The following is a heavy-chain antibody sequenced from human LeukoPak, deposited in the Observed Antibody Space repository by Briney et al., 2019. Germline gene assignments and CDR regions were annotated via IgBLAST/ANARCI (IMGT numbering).Heavy chain of an antibody. J-gene: IGHJ3*02. Sequence: KPSETLSLTCAVYGGSFSGYYWCWIRQPPGKGLEWIGEINHSGSTNYNPSLKSRVTISVDTSKNQFSLKLSSVTAADTAVYYCARAEVAFDIWGQGTIVTVSS. CDR1: GGSFSGYY. V-gene: IGHV4-34*01. CDR2: INHSGST. CDR3: ARAEVAFDI.